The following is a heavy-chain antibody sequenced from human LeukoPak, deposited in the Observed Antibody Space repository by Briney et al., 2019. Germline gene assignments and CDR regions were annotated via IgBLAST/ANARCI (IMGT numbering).Heavy chain of an antibody. CDR3: TKGDGGWYPIDS. D-gene: IGHD6-19*01. CDR2: INDNGANT. Sequence: PGASLRLSCAASGFTFKEYGMSWVRQAPGKGLEWVSTINDNGANTHYADSVKGRFTISRDSSKNTLFLQMNSLRADGTARYYCTKGDGGWYPIDSWSQGTLIIVSS. V-gene: IGHV3-23*01. CDR1: GFTFKEYG. J-gene: IGHJ4*02.